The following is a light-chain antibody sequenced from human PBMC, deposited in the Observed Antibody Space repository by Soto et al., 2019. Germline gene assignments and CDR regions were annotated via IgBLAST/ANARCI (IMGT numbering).Light chain of an antibody. CDR3: QQYNNWWT. J-gene: IGKJ1*01. CDR1: QSVSSSY. CDR2: GAS. Sequence: EMVLTQSPGTLSLSPGERATLSCRASQSVSSSYLAWYQQKPGQAPRLLIYGASTRATGIPARFSGSGSGTEFTLTISSLQSEDFAVYYCQQYNNWWTFGQGTKVDIK. V-gene: IGKV3-15*01.